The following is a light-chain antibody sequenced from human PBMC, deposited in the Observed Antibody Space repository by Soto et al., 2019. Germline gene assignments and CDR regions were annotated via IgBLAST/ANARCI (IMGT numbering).Light chain of an antibody. Sequence: SVLTQPASVSGSPGQSITISCTGTGSDVGGYNYVSWYQQHPGKAPKLMIYDVSNRPSGVSNRFSGSKSGNTASLTISGLQAEDEADYYCSSYTSSSTLNYVFGTGTKLTVL. CDR1: GSDVGGYNY. V-gene: IGLV2-14*01. CDR2: DVS. CDR3: SSYTSSSTLNYV. J-gene: IGLJ1*01.